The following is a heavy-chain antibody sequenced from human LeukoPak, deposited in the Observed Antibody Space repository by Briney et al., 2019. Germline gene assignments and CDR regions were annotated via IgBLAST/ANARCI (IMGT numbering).Heavy chain of an antibody. J-gene: IGHJ5*02. Sequence: PSETLSLTCAVYGGSFSGYYWSWIRQPPGKGLEWIGEINHSGSTTYNPSLTSRVTISVDTSKNQFSLKLSSVTAAGTAVYYCARGPYNWNDFFARVRHWFDPWGQGTLVTVSS. CDR2: INHSGST. CDR1: GGSFSGYY. V-gene: IGHV4-34*01. D-gene: IGHD1-20*01. CDR3: ARGPYNWNDFFARVRHWFDP.